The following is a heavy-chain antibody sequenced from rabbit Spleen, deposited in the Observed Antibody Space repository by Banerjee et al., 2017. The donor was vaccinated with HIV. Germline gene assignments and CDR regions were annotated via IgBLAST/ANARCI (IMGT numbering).Heavy chain of an antibody. CDR3: ARDLTGVIGWNFGW. D-gene: IGHD1-1*01. CDR2: IAGSSSDFT. V-gene: IGHV1S40*01. J-gene: IGHJ4*01. Sequence: QSLEESGGDLVKPGASLTLTCTASGFSFSSNDYMCWVRQAPGKGLEWISCIAGSSSDFTYSATWAKGRFTISKTSSTTVTLQMTSLTAADTATYFCARDLTGVIGWNFGWWGPGTLVTVS. CDR1: GFSFSSNDY.